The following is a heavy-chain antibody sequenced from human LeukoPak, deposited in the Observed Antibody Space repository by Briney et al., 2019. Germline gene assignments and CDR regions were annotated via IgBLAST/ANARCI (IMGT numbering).Heavy chain of an antibody. Sequence: PGRSLRLSCAASGFTFDDYAMHWVRQAPGKGLEWVSGISWNSGSIGYADSVKGRFTISRDNAKNSLYLQMNSLRAEDTALYYCAKDIGSGGAAAGTTFDYWGQGTLVTVSS. D-gene: IGHD6-13*01. J-gene: IGHJ4*02. CDR3: AKDIGSGGAAAGTTFDY. V-gene: IGHV3-9*01. CDR1: GFTFDDYA. CDR2: ISWNSGSI.